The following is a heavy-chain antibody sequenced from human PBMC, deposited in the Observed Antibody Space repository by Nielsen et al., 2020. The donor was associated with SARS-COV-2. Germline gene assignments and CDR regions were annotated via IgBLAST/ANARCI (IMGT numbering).Heavy chain of an antibody. CDR1: GGSVSSGSHY. V-gene: IGHV4-61*01. Sequence: SETLSLTCIVSGGSVSSGSHYWSWIRQPPGKKLEWIGYMFYIGTANYNPSLQSRVNISADTSKNQFSLKVNSVTAADTAVYYCVRIDMATISVDYWGRGTLVTVSS. CDR2: MFYIGTA. CDR3: VRIDMATISVDY. J-gene: IGHJ4*02. D-gene: IGHD5-24*01.